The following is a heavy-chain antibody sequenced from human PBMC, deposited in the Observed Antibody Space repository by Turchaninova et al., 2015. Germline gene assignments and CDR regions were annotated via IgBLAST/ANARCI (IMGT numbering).Heavy chain of an antibody. D-gene: IGHD6-13*01. CDR2: IRYDESNK. CDR3: AKDRGYGFDY. V-gene: IGHV3-30*02. J-gene: IGHJ4*02. Sequence: QVQPGESGGGVVKPGGSLRLPCAAYVFPCSNYGMHWVAQAPGTGLEWVAYIRYDESNKYYADSVKGRFTISRDNSKNTLYLQMNSLRAEDTAVYYCAKDRGYGFDYWGQGTLVTVSS. CDR1: VFPCSNYG.